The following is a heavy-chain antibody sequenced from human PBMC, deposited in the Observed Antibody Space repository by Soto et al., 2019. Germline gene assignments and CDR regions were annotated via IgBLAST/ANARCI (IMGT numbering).Heavy chain of an antibody. CDR3: AKDHRAFGVVTGPWFDP. CDR1: GFTFSSYA. J-gene: IGHJ5*02. V-gene: IGHV3-23*01. D-gene: IGHD3-3*01. CDR2: ISGSGGST. Sequence: VGSLRLSCAASGFTFSSYAMSWVRQAPGKGLEWVSAISGSGGSTYYADSVKGRFTISRDNSKNTLYLQMNSLRAEDTAVYYCAKDHRAFGVVTGPWFDPWGQGTLVTVSS.